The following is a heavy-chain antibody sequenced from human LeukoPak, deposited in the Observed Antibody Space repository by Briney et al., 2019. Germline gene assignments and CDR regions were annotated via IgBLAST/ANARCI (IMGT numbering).Heavy chain of an antibody. CDR1: GFTFSSYE. V-gene: IGHV3-48*03. J-gene: IGHJ4*02. Sequence: GGSLRLSCAASGFTFSSYEMNWVRQAPGKGLERVSYISSSGSTIYYADSVKGRFTISRDNAKNSLYLQMNSLRAEDTAVYYCARDLTFGGSRDYWGQGTLVTVSS. D-gene: IGHD3-16*01. CDR2: ISSSGSTI. CDR3: ARDLTFGGSRDY.